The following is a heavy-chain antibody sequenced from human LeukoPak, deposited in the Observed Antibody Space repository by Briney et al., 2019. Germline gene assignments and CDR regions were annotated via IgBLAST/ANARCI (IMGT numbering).Heavy chain of an antibody. Sequence: PGGSLRLSCAASEFTFSSYGMSWVRQAPGKGLERVSAISGSGGSTYYADSVKGRFTISRDNSKNTLYLQLNSLRAEDTAVYYCAKVRWELLMGDYFDYWGQGTLVTVSS. J-gene: IGHJ4*02. CDR2: ISGSGGST. CDR3: AKVRWELLMGDYFDY. D-gene: IGHD1-26*01. CDR1: EFTFSSYG. V-gene: IGHV3-23*01.